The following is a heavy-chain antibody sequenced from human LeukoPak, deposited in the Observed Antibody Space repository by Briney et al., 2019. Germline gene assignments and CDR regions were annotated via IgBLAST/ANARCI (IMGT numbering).Heavy chain of an antibody. V-gene: IGHV3-30*18. CDR1: GFTFSSYG. CDR3: AKDREWFGEFPGGDFDY. D-gene: IGHD3-10*01. Sequence: GRSLRLSCAASGFTFSSYGMHWVRQAPGKGLEWVAVISYDGSNKYYANSVKGRFTISRDNSKNTLYLQMNSLRAEDTAVYYCAKDREWFGEFPGGDFDYWGQGTLVTVSS. J-gene: IGHJ4*02. CDR2: ISYDGSNK.